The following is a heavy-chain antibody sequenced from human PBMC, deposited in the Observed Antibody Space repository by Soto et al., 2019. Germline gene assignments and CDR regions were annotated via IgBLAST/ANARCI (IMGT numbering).Heavy chain of an antibody. CDR2: INSYGSSR. D-gene: IGHD1-26*01. CDR1: GFTFSSYW. CDR3: AKVRTPEPYYYYYGMDV. Sequence: PGGSLRLSCAASGFTFSSYWMHWVRQAPGKGLVWVSRINSYGSSRGYADSVKGRFTVSRDNSKNTLYLHMNSLRAEDTAVYWCAKVRTPEPYYYYYGMDVWGQGTTVTVSS. J-gene: IGHJ6*02. V-gene: IGHV3-74*01.